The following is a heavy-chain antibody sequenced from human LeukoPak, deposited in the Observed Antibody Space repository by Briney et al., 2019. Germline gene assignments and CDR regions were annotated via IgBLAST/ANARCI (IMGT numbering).Heavy chain of an antibody. D-gene: IGHD3-10*01. Sequence: GGSLRLSCAASGLTFSSYEMNWVRQAPGKGLEWVSYISSSGSTIYYADSVKGRFTISRDNAKNSPYLQMNSLRAEDTAVYYCARVGFGELSDWGQGTLVTVSS. J-gene: IGHJ4*02. V-gene: IGHV3-48*03. CDR3: ARVGFGELSD. CDR2: ISSSGSTI. CDR1: GLTFSSYE.